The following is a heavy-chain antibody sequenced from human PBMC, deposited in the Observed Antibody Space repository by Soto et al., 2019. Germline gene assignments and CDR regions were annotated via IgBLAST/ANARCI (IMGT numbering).Heavy chain of an antibody. CDR1: GFTFSDHY. V-gene: IGHV3-72*01. D-gene: IGHD4-4*01. J-gene: IGHJ5*01. CDR2: IRNKANRYIT. CDR3: ASPQRRDSDWSYC. Sequence: EVQLVESGGGLVQPGGSLRLSCAASGFTFSDHYMDWVRQAPGKGLEWVGRIRNKANRYITEYAASVQGRFTVSRDDSKNSLYLQMNSLKTEDTALYYCASPQRRDSDWSYCWGQGILVTVSS.